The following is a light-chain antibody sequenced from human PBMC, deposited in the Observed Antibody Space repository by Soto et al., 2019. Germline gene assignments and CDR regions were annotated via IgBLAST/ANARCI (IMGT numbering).Light chain of an antibody. V-gene: IGKV1-39*01. J-gene: IGKJ5*01. CDR1: QSISMY. CDR3: QQSYSTPIT. CDR2: AAS. Sequence: DIQMTQSPSSLSASVGARVTITCRASQSISMYLNWYQQKPGKAPKVLMYAASNLQSGVPSRFSGSGSGTDCTLTISSLQPEDVATYYCQQSYSTPITLGQGTRLEIK.